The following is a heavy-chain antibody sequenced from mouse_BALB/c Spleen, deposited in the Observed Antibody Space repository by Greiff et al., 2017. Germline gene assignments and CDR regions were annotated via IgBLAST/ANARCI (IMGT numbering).Heavy chain of an antibody. CDR1: GFNIKDTY. V-gene: IGHV14-3*02. CDR3: ARSDDYGVPWFAY. CDR2: IDPANGNT. Sequence: DVQLQESGAELVKPGASVKLSCTASGFNIKDTYMHWVKQRPEQGLEWIGRIDPANGNTKYDPKFQGKATITADTSSNTAYLQLSSLTSEDTAVYSCARSDDYGVPWFAYWGQGTLVTVSA. D-gene: IGHD2-4*01. J-gene: IGHJ3*01.